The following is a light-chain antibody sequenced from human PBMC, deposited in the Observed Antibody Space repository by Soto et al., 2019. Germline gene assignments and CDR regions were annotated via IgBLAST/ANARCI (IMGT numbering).Light chain of an antibody. J-gene: IGKJ3*01. CDR2: GAS. V-gene: IGKV3-20*01. CDR3: QQYGSSLFT. Sequence: IVXXXXPXTXSLSPGERATLSCRASQSVSSSYLAWYQQKPGQAPRLLIYGASSRATGIPDRFSGSGSGTDFTLTISRLEPEDFAVYYCQQYGSSLFTFGPGTKVDIK. CDR1: QSVSSSY.